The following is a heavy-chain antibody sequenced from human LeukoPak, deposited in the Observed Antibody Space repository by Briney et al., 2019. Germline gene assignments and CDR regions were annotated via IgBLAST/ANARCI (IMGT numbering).Heavy chain of an antibody. J-gene: IGHJ4*02. CDR2: INHSGST. V-gene: IGHV4-34*01. D-gene: IGHD2-15*01. CDR3: ARGENSGGTHY. CDR1: GGSFSGYY. Sequence: SETLSHTCAVYGGSFSGYYWSWIRQPPGKGLEWIGEINHSGSTNYNPSLKSRVTISVDTSKNQFSLKLSSVTAADTAVYYCARGENSGGTHYWGQGTLVTVSS.